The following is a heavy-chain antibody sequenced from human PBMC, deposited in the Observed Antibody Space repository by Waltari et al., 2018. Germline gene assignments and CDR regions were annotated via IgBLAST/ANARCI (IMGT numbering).Heavy chain of an antibody. J-gene: IGHJ4*02. CDR1: GFTFSSYA. Sequence: EVQLLESGGGLVQPGGSLRLSSAASGFTFSSYAVRWVRQAPGKGLEWVSAMSGSVGSTYYADSVKGRFTISRDNSKNTLYLQMNSLRAEGTAVYYCAKESHSGPFDYWGQGTLVTVSS. CDR2: MSGSVGST. CDR3: AKESHSGPFDY. V-gene: IGHV3-23*01. D-gene: IGHD1-26*01.